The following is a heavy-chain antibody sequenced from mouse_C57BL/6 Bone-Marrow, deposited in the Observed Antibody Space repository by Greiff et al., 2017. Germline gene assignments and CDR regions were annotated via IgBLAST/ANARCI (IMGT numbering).Heavy chain of an antibody. D-gene: IGHD1-1*01. V-gene: IGHV1-63*01. CDR1: GYTFTNYW. CDR3: ARGATATVVPYYFDY. Sequence: QVQLQQSGAELVRPGTSVTMSCKASGYTFTNYWIGWAKQRPGHGLEWIGDIYPGGGYTNYNEKFKGKATLTADKSSSTAYMQFSSLTSEDSAIYYCARGATATVVPYYFDYWGQGTTLTGSS. J-gene: IGHJ2*01. CDR2: IYPGGGYT.